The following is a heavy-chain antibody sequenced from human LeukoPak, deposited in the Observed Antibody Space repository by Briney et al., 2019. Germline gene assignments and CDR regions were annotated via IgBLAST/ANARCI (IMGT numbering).Heavy chain of an antibody. CDR1: GYTFTGYY. D-gene: IGHD3-3*01. J-gene: IGHJ4*02. CDR2: INPNSGGT. Sequence: VASVKVSCKASGYTFTGYYMHWVRQAPGQGLEWMGWINPNSGGTNYAQKFQGRVTMTRDTSISTAYMELSRLRSDDTAVYYRAREPRFLEWLLGYWGQGTLVTVSS. CDR3: AREPRFLEWLLGY. V-gene: IGHV1-2*02.